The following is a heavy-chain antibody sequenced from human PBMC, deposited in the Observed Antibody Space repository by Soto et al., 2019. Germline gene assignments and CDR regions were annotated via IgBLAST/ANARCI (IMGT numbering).Heavy chain of an antibody. J-gene: IGHJ3*02. D-gene: IGHD3-10*01. Sequence: SETLSLTCAVSGVSISSGGYCWSWIRQPPGKGLEWIGYIHHSGSTYYNPSLKSRVTISVDRSKNQFSLKLSSVTAADTAVYYCARASNYYGSGKGEDAFDIWGQGTMVTVSS. CDR1: GVSISSGGYC. CDR3: ARASNYYGSGKGEDAFDI. CDR2: IHHSGST. V-gene: IGHV4-30-2*01.